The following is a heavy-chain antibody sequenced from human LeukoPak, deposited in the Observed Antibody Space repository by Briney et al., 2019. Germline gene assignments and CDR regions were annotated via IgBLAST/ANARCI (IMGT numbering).Heavy chain of an antibody. Sequence: GGSLRLSCAASGFSFSDFGMHWIRQAPGKGLEWVANIKQDGSEKYYVDSVKGRFTISRDNAKNSLYLQMNSLRAEDTAVYYCARFASQNFDYWGQGTLVTVSS. CDR2: IKQDGSEK. D-gene: IGHD2/OR15-2a*01. CDR1: GFSFSDFG. CDR3: ARFASQNFDY. J-gene: IGHJ4*02. V-gene: IGHV3-7*01.